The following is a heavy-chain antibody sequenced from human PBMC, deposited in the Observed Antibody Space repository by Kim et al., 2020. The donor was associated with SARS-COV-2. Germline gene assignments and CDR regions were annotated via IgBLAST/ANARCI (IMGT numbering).Heavy chain of an antibody. V-gene: IGHV3-23*01. J-gene: IGHJ4*02. CDR1: GFTFSINA. Sequence: GGSLRLSCAASGFTFSINAMTWVRQAPGKGLDWVSTISGSGDRTYSTDSVKGRFTISRDNSKNSLYLQMNGLRADDTAVYYCAKNLPATGSYNDNWGQGTLVTVSS. CDR3: AKNLPATGSYNDN. D-gene: IGHD3-10*01. CDR2: ISGSGDRT.